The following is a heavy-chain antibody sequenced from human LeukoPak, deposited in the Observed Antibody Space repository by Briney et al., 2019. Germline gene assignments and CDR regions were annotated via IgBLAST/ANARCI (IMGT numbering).Heavy chain of an antibody. CDR2: IYYSGST. V-gene: IGHV4-59*01. Sequence: PSETLSLTCTVSGGSISSYYWSWLRQPPGKGLEWIGYIYYSGSTNYNPSLKSRVTISVDTSKNQFSLKLSSVTAADTAVYYCARDDYNYFDYWGQGTLVTVSS. D-gene: IGHD4/OR15-4a*01. J-gene: IGHJ4*02. CDR3: ARDDYNYFDY. CDR1: GGSISSYY.